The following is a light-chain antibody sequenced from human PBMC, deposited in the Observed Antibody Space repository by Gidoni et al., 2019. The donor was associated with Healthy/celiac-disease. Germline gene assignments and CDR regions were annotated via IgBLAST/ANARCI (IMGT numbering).Light chain of an antibody. Sequence: EIVLTQSPGTLSLSPGERATLSCRASQSVSSSYLAWYQQKPGQAPRLLIYGASSRATGIPDRFGGSGSGTDFTLTISRLEPEDFAVYYCQQYGSSTGTFXXXTKVEIK. CDR2: GAS. CDR1: QSVSSSY. CDR3: QQYGSSTGT. J-gene: IGKJ1*01. V-gene: IGKV3-20*01.